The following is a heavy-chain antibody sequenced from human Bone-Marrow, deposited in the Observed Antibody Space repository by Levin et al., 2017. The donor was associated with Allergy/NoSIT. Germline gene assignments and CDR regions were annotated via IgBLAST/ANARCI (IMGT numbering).Heavy chain of an antibody. CDR3: ATGKSGSYVFDY. Sequence: GASVKVSCKASGYSFTGYYIHWLRQAPGQGPEWMGYINPHSGGPKYAQRFQDWVTMTRDTSISTAYLELSRLTYDATAVYYCATGKSGSYVFDYWGQGTLVTVSS. D-gene: IGHD1-26*01. CDR1: GYSFTGYY. V-gene: IGHV1-2*04. J-gene: IGHJ4*02. CDR2: INPHSGGP.